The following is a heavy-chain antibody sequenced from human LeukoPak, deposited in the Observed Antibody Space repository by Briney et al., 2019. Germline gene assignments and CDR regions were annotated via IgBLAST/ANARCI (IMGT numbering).Heavy chain of an antibody. V-gene: IGHV3-23*01. Sequence: GGSLRLSCAASGFTFSSYAMSWVRQAPGKGLHWVSAISGIGGSTYYADSVKGRFTISRDNSKNTLYLQMNSLRAEDTAVYYCAKSRDIVVVVAATNYDYWGQGTLVTVSS. CDR1: GFTFSSYA. CDR2: ISGIGGST. CDR3: AKSRDIVVVVAATNYDY. J-gene: IGHJ4*02. D-gene: IGHD2-15*01.